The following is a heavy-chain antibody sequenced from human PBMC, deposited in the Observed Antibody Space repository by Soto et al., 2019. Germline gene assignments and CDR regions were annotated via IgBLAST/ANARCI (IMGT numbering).Heavy chain of an antibody. CDR1: GFTFSSYS. J-gene: IGHJ4*02. D-gene: IGHD3-3*01. CDR2: ISSSSSTI. CDR3: ARSLNYDFWSGYLIDY. V-gene: IGHV3-48*02. Sequence: EGSLRLSCAASGFTFSSYSMNWVRQAPGKGLEWVSYISSSSSTIYYADSVKGRFTISRDNAKNSLYLQMNSLRDEDTAVYYCARSLNYDFWSGYLIDYWGQGSLFTVSS.